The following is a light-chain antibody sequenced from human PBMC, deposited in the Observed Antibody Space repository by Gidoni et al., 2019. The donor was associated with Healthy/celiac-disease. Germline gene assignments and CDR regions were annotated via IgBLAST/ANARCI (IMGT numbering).Light chain of an antibody. J-gene: IGKJ1*01. V-gene: IGKV3-20*01. CDR3: QQYGSSPWT. CDR1: QSFSSSY. CDR2: CAS. Sequence: EIVLTQSPGTLSLSPGERATLSCRASQSFSSSYLAWYQQKPGQAPRLRIFCASSRATGIPDRFSGSGSGTDVTLTISRLEPEDFAVYYCQQYGSSPWTFGQGTKVEIK.